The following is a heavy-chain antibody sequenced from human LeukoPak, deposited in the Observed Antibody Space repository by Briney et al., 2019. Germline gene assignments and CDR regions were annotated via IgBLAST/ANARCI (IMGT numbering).Heavy chain of an antibody. J-gene: IGHJ4*02. CDR2: IYGGGST. Sequence: GGSLRLSCAASGFTVSSNYMSWVRQAPGKGLEWVSVIYGGGSTHYADSVKGRFTISRDTPKNTLYLQMNSLRVEDTAVYYCASWPVGWYGEDSWGQGTLVTVSS. CDR3: ASWPVGWYGEDS. D-gene: IGHD6-19*01. CDR1: GFTVSSNY. V-gene: IGHV3-53*01.